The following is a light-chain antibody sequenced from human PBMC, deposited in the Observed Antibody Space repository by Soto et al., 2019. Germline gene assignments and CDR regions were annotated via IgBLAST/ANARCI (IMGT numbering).Light chain of an antibody. CDR3: QHYNDYSYT. CDR2: DAS. CDR1: QDISNY. J-gene: IGKJ2*01. V-gene: IGKV1-33*01. Sequence: DIQMTQSPSSLSASVGDRVTITCQASQDISNYLNWYQQKPGKAPKLLIYDASNLETGVPSRFSGSGSGTDFTFTISSLQPEDIATYYCQHYNDYSYTFGPGTNLEIK.